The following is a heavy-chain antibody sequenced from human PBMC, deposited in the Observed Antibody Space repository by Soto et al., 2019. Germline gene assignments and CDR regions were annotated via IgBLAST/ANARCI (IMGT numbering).Heavy chain of an antibody. CDR1: GGSISSGGYS. CDR2: ISHSGST. J-gene: IGHJ6*02. Sequence: SETLSLTCVVSGGSISSGGYSWSWIRQPPGKGLEWIGYISHSGSTYYKPSLKSRVTISIDRSKNQLSLKLSSVTAADTAVYYCARDMVSDDFWSGYPHPDGMAVWGQGTTVT. V-gene: IGHV4-30-2*01. CDR3: ARDMVSDDFWSGYPHPDGMAV. D-gene: IGHD3-3*01.